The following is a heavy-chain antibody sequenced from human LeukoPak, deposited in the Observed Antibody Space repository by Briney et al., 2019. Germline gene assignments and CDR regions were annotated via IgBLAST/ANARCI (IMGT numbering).Heavy chain of an antibody. CDR2: IVSILGTA. CDR3: ARVPQGRSWPQYFDY. CDR1: GGTFSTYA. Sequence: SAVKVSCKCSGGTFSTYAISWVRQAPGQGREWVGRIVSILGTANYAHNFQGRVAITAHRSTPAASMELSSLSAEDAAVYYFARVPQGRSWPQYFDYWGQGTLVTVSS. J-gene: IGHJ4*02. V-gene: IGHV1-69*04. D-gene: IGHD3-10*01.